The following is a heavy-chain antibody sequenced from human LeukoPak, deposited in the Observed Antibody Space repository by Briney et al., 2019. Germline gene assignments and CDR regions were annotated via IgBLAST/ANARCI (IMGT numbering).Heavy chain of an antibody. CDR3: ARDIGSRI. CDR1: GYSISSGYY. CDR2: IYHSGST. Sequence: SETLSLTCTVSGYSISSGYYWGWIRQPPGKGLEWIGSIYHSGSTYYNPSLKSRVTISVDTSKNQFSLRLQSVTAADTAVFYCARDIGSRIWGKGTTVIVSS. D-gene: IGHD1-26*01. J-gene: IGHJ6*03. V-gene: IGHV4-38-2*02.